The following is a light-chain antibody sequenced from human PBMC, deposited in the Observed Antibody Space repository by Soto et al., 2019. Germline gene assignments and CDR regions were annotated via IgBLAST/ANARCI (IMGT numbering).Light chain of an antibody. CDR1: QSVSSSY. CDR2: GAS. V-gene: IGKV3-20*01. J-gene: IGKJ4*01. Sequence: VWTSNPGTRALSPEERATRCCSTSQSVSSSYLAWYQQKPGQTPRLLMYGASTRPTGIPARFSGSGCGTEFTLTIISLQTEDYAVYYCQQYNDWPLTLGGGTKVDI. CDR3: QQYNDWPLT.